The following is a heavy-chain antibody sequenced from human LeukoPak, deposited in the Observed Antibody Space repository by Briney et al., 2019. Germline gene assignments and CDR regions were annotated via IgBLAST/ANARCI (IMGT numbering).Heavy chain of an antibody. CDR3: ARDPLGVLSYFDY. Sequence: PGGSLRLSCAASGFIFSYCGMHWVGQAPGKGLEWVAVIWYDGSNRYYADSLKGRFTISRDNSKNTLYLQMNSLTADDTAVYYCARDPLGVLSYFDYWGQGTLVTVSS. CDR1: GFIFSYCG. J-gene: IGHJ4*02. D-gene: IGHD3-16*01. CDR2: IWYDGSNR. V-gene: IGHV3-33*01.